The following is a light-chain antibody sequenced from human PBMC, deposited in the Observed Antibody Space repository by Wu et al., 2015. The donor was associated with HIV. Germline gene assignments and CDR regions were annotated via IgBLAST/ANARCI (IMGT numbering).Light chain of an antibody. CDR1: QTIARSH. J-gene: IGKJ3*01. CDR3: QQYRT. CDR2: SAS. Sequence: IVLTQSPGTLSLSPGERATLSCKASQTIARSHLAWYQQKPGQPPRLLIYSASSRAPGIPDRFSGSGSRTDFTLTISRLEPEDFAVYFCQQYRTFGPGTKVD. V-gene: IGKV3-20*01.